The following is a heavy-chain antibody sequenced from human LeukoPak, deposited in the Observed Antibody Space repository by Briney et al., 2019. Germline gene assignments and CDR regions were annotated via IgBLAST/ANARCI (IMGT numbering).Heavy chain of an antibody. CDR2: IYSGGST. J-gene: IGHJ4*02. CDR1: GFTVSSNY. CDR3: TRGYYDSSGIDY. Sequence: GGSLRLSCAASGFTVSSNYMSWVRRAPGKGLEWVSVIYSGGSTYYADSVKGRFTISRDNSKNTLYLQMNSLRAEDTAVYYCTRGYYDSSGIDYWGQGTLVTVSS. V-gene: IGHV3-66*01. D-gene: IGHD3-22*01.